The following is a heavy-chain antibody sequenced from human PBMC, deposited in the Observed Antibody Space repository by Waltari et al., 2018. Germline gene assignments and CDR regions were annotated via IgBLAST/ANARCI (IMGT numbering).Heavy chain of an antibody. V-gene: IGHV3-23*01. CDR2: ISGDGGDST. J-gene: IGHJ3*02. CDR3: AKFPSDM. Sequence: EVQVLESGGGLVQPGGSLGLSCAASGFTFSNYAMSWVRQAPGKGLEWVSGISGDGGDSTYYADSVKGRFTISRDNSKSTLYLQMNSLRAEDTAVYYCAKFPSDMWGQGTMVTVSS. CDR1: GFTFSNYA.